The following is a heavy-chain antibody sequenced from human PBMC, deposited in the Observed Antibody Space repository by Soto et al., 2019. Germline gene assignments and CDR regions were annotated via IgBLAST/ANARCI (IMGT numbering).Heavy chain of an antibody. V-gene: IGHV3-7*01. CDR3: ARVYCSSTSGYIRQKRITMVRGVIYFDY. CDR2: IKQDGSEK. J-gene: IGHJ4*02. Sequence: EVQLVESGGGLVQPGGSLRLSCAASGFTFSSYWMSWVRQAPGKGLEWVANIKQDGSEKYYVDSVKGRFTISRDNAKNSLYLQMNSLRAEDTAVYYCARVYCSSTSGYIRQKRITMVRGVIYFDYWGQGTLVTVSS. CDR1: GFTFSSYW. D-gene: IGHD3-10*01.